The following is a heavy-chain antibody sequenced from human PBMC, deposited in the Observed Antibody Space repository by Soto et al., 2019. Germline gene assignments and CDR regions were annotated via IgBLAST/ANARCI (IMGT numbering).Heavy chain of an antibody. D-gene: IGHD1-1*01. Sequence: QVQLVESGGGVVQPGRSLRLSCAASGFTFSSYGMHWVRQAPGKGLEWVAVISYDGSNKYYADSVKGRFTISRDNSKNTLYLQRNSLRAEDTAVYYCAKARYRLRYYYYGMDVWGQGTTVTVSS. V-gene: IGHV3-30*18. CDR3: AKARYRLRYYYYGMDV. CDR2: ISYDGSNK. J-gene: IGHJ6*02. CDR1: GFTFSSYG.